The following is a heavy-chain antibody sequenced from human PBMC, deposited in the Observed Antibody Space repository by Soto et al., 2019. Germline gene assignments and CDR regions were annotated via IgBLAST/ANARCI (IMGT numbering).Heavy chain of an antibody. J-gene: IGHJ6*02. CDR1: GGTFSSYA. CDR2: IIPIFGTA. V-gene: IGHV1-69*06. D-gene: IGHD3-10*01. Sequence: QVQLVQSGAEVKKPGSSVKVSCKASGGTFSSYAISWVRQAPGQGLEWMGGIIPIFGTANYAQKFQGRVTITADKSTSTAYMELSSLRSEATAVYYCARAPTITMVRASGMDVWGQGTTVTVSS. CDR3: ARAPTITMVRASGMDV.